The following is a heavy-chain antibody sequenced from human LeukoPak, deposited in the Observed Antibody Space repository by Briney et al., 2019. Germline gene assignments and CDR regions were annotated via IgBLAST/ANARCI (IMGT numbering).Heavy chain of an antibody. D-gene: IGHD1-26*01. CDR1: GYXFTDFY. CDR2: INLNSGGT. V-gene: IGHV1-2*02. J-gene: IGHJ4*02. CDR3: ARAAKWELLKGGLDS. Sequence: ASVKVSCKASGYXFTDFYIHWVRQAPGQGLEWMGCINLNSGGTNYAQNFQGRVTMTRDTSISTAYMELNRLISDDTAVYYCARAAKWELLKGGLDSWGQGTLVTVSS.